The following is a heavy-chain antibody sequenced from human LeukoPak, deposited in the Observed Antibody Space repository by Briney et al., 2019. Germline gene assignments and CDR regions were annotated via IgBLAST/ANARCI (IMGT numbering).Heavy chain of an antibody. CDR2: IYPGDSDT. CDR3: ATASGAFDI. CDR1: GYSFTSYW. J-gene: IGHJ3*02. V-gene: IGHV5-51*01. Sequence: GESLKISCKGSGYSFTSYWIARVLPMTGKGLDWMVIIYPGDSDTRYSPSFQGQVTISADKSISTAYLHWSSLKASDTAMYYCATASGAFDIWGQGTMVTVSS. D-gene: IGHD1-26*01.